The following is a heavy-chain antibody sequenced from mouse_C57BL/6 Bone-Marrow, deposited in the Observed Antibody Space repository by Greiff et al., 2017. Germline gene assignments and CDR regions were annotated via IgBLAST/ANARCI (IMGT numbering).Heavy chain of an antibody. Sequence: QVQLQQPGAELVKPGASVKMSCKASGYTFTSYWITWVKQRPGQGLEWIGMIHPNSGSTNYNEKFKSKATLTVDKSSSTAYMQLSSLTSEDSAVYYCARPYGNYGDYWGQGTTLTVSS. V-gene: IGHV1-64*01. CDR1: GYTFTSYW. D-gene: IGHD2-1*01. J-gene: IGHJ2*01. CDR2: IHPNSGST. CDR3: ARPYGNYGDY.